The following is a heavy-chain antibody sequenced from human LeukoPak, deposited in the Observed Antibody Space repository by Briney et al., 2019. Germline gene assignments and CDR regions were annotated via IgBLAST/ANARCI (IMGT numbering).Heavy chain of an antibody. J-gene: IGHJ4*02. CDR3: AKDPGIAVAGTLFDY. CDR2: ISWNSGSI. Sequence: GRSLRLSCAASGFTFDDYAMHWVRQAPGKGLEWVSGISWNSGSIGYADSVKGRFTISRDNAKNSLYLQMNSLRAEDTALYYCAKDPGIAVAGTLFDYWGQGTLVTVSP. D-gene: IGHD6-19*01. CDR1: GFTFDDYA. V-gene: IGHV3-9*01.